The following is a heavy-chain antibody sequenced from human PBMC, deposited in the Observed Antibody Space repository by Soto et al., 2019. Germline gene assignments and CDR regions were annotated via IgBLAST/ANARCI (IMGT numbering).Heavy chain of an antibody. V-gene: IGHV4-59*01. CDR2: IYSRGNT. Sequence: SQTLCLTWNSSSGFISTCDWIGIRQPPGKGLEWVGNIYSRGNTNYNPPLKSRVNISLDKSKNQFSLTLSSVTDADTAVYYCERQMNYHNHFDSRGQRAMDTVSS. J-gene: IGHJ4*01. CDR1: SGFISTCD. D-gene: IGHD1-7*01. CDR3: ERQMNYHNHFDS.